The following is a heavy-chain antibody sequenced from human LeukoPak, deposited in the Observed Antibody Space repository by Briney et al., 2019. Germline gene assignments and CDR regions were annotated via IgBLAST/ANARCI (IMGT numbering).Heavy chain of an antibody. CDR1: GFTFSSYA. CDR2: ISGSGGST. Sequence: GGSLRLSCAASGFTFSSYAMSWVRQAPGKGLEWVSAISGSGGSTYYADSVKGRFTISRDNSKNTLYLQMNSLRAEDTAVYYCAKVFNPDGSYSYYFDYWGQGTLVTVSS. CDR3: AKVFNPDGSYSYYFDY. V-gene: IGHV3-23*01. D-gene: IGHD1-26*01. J-gene: IGHJ4*02.